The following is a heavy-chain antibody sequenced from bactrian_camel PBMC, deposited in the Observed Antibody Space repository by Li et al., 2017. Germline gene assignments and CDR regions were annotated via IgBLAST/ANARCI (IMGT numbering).Heavy chain of an antibody. J-gene: IGHJ4*01. Sequence: HVQLVESGGGSVEAGGSLRLSCQGSGVTFNRYCLGWFRRAPGKEREGVATITTGGASVYYIDSVKGRFTISKDNAKNTLYLQMNNLKPEDSATYYCAADVCPSRAGLGLRDASWYRYWGQGTQVTVS. CDR1: GVTFNRYC. V-gene: IGHV3S1*01. CDR2: ITTGGASV. CDR3: AADVCPSRAGLGLRDASWYRY. D-gene: IGHD6*01.